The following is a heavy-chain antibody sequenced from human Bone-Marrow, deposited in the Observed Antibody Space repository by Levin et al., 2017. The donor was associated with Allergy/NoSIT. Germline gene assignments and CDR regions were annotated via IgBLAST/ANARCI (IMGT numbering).Heavy chain of an antibody. D-gene: IGHD3-10*01. V-gene: IGHV4-34*01. J-gene: IGHJ4*02. CDR3: ASAFMVRGAPTEYFDY. CDR1: GGSFSGYY. CDR2: INHSGST. Sequence: PSETLSLTCAVYGGSFSGYYWSWIRQPPGKGLEWIGEINHSGSTNYNPSLKSRVTISVDTSKNQFSLKLSSVTAADTAVYYCASAFMVRGAPTEYFDYWGQGTLVTVSS.